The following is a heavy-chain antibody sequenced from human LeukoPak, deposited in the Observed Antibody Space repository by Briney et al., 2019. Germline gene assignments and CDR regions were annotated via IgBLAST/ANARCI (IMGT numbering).Heavy chain of an antibody. CDR2: IYTSGST. CDR3: ARGGWLPIDY. D-gene: IGHD5-18*01. J-gene: IGHJ4*02. V-gene: IGHV4-61*02. CDR1: GGSISSGTYY. Sequence: PSQTLSLTCSVSGGSISSGTYYWSWIRQPAGKGLEWIGCIYTSGSTKYNPSLKSRVTNSVDTSKNQFSLRLSSVTAADTAVYYCARGGWLPIDYWGQGTLVTVSS.